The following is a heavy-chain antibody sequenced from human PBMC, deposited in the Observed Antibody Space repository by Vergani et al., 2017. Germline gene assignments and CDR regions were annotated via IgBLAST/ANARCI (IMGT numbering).Heavy chain of an antibody. CDR2: IYHSGST. J-gene: IGHJ6*02. CDR3: ASSGGYSFGVEDYYYYGMDV. CDR1: GGSISSGGYS. Sequence: QLQLQESGSGLVKPSQTLSLTCAVSGGSISSGGYSWSWIRQPPGKGLEWIGYIYHSGSTYYNPSLKSRVTISVDRSKNQFSLKLSSVTAEDTAVYYCASSGGYSFGVEDYYYYGMDVWGQGTTVTVSS. D-gene: IGHD5-18*01. V-gene: IGHV4-30-2*01.